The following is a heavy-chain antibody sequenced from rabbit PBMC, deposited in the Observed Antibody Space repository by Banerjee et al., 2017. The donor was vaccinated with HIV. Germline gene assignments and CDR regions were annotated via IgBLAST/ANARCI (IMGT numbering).Heavy chain of an antibody. D-gene: IGHD6-1*01. CDR2: IYVGSSGTT. CDR1: GFSFSSGDD. CDR3: ARAASYIGYAYDL. J-gene: IGHJ4*01. V-gene: IGHV1S45*01. Sequence: QEQLVESGGGLVKPGASLTLTCKASGFSFSSGDDMCWVRQAPGKGLEWIACIYVGSSGTTYYANWAKGRFTISKTSSTTVTLQMTSLTAADTATYFCARAASYIGYAYDLWGPGTLVTVS.